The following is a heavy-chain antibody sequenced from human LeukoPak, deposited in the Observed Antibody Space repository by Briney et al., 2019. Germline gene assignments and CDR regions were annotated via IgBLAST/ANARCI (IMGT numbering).Heavy chain of an antibody. J-gene: IGHJ3*01. CDR2: IYTDGTTT. D-gene: IGHD5-24*01. CDR3: ARRWHRVGAFDV. Sequence: PGGSLRLSCAASGFTFSSYGMHWVRQAPGKGLVWVSYIYTDGTTTNYADSVKGRFTISRDNAKNTLYLQMNSLTAEDTAVYYCARRWHRVGAFDVWGQGTMVTVSS. CDR1: GFTFSSYG. V-gene: IGHV3-74*01.